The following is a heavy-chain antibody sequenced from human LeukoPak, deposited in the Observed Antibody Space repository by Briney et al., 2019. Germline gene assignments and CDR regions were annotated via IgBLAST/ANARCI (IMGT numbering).Heavy chain of an antibody. V-gene: IGHV3-30-3*01. CDR3: ARDHAVAAAVYFFDY. CDR1: GFTFSSYA. D-gene: IGHD6-13*01. J-gene: IGHJ4*02. Sequence: GRSLRLSCAASGFTFSSYAIHWVRQAPAKGLEWVAVIADDGNDKRYADSVKGRFTISRDNSKNTVYLQMSSLRTEDTAVYYCARDHAVAAAVYFFDYWGQGTLVTVSS. CDR2: IADDGNDK.